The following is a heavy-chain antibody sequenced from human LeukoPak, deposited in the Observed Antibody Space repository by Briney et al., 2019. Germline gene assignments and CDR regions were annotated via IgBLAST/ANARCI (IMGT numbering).Heavy chain of an antibody. CDR3: ARDNSVGDNAWWFDP. CDR2: INPTGGSA. Sequence: ASVKVSCKASGYTFTNYYIHWVRQAPGQGLEWMGLINPTGGSAGYAQKFQGRVTMTRDMSTSTDYMELSSLRSEDTAIYYCARDNSVGDNAWWFDPWGQGTLVTVSS. V-gene: IGHV1-46*01. CDR1: GYTFTNYY. J-gene: IGHJ5*02. D-gene: IGHD1-26*01.